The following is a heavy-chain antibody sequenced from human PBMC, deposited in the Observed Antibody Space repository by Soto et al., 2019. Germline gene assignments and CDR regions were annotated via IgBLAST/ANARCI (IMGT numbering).Heavy chain of an antibody. CDR2: ISATGGST. D-gene: IGHD3-22*01. CDR3: AKERGYFDSSGYPIYNFDY. Sequence: GGSLRLSCEASGFIFSNYGMSWVRQAPGKXLEWVSSISATGGSTDYGDSVKGRFTMSRDNSKNTLSLHMRNLRAEDTALYYCAKERGYFDSSGYPIYNFDYWGQRTLVTVSS. CDR1: GFIFSNYG. V-gene: IGHV3-23*01. J-gene: IGHJ4*02.